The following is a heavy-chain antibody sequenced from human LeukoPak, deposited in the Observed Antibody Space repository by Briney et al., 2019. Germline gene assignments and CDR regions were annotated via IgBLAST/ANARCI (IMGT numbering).Heavy chain of an antibody. Sequence: PSETLSLTCTVSGGSINNYYWSWIRQPAGRGLEWIGRISTSGSTNYNPSLRSRVTMSVDTSTNQFSLKLSSVTAADTAVFYCARSAVNTAAFDYWGKGTLVTVSS. V-gene: IGHV4-4*07. CDR1: GGSINNYY. CDR2: ISTSGST. CDR3: ARSAVNTAAFDY. J-gene: IGHJ4*02. D-gene: IGHD2/OR15-2a*01.